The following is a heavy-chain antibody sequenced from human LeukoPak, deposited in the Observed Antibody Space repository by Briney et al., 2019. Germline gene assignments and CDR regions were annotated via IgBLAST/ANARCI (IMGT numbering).Heavy chain of an antibody. J-gene: IGHJ3*02. CDR3: ARDLFDAFDI. V-gene: IGHV4-31*03. CDR2: IYYSGST. CDR1: GGSISSGGYY. Sequence: SETLSLTCTVSGGSISSGGYYWSWIRQHPGKGLEWIGYIYYSGSTYYNPSLKSRVTISVDTSKNQFSLKLSSVTAADTAVYYCARDLFDAFDIWGQGTMVTVSS. D-gene: IGHD3-10*01.